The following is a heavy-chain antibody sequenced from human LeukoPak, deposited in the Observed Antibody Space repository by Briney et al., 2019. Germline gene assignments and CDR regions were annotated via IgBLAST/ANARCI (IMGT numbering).Heavy chain of an antibody. CDR1: EFDFNVQT. D-gene: IGHD1-26*01. V-gene: IGHV3-7*01. CDR3: VRGGATGGRFEN. J-gene: IGHJ4*02. CDR2: MKEDGSEI. Sequence: AGGSLRLSCAASEFDFNVQTMSWVRQAPGKGLAWVTRMKEDGSEIYYVDSVKGRFTISRDNPKNSLYLQMNSLRAEDTAVYYCVRGGATGGRFENWGQGILVTVSS.